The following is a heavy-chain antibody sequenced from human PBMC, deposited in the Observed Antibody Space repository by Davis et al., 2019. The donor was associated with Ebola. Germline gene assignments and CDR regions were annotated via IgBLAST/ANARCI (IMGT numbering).Heavy chain of an antibody. CDR3: ARDPLYDFWSGYYTGYYFDY. J-gene: IGHJ4*02. D-gene: IGHD3-3*01. CDR2: ISYDGSNK. V-gene: IGHV3-30-3*01. Sequence: GESLKISCAASGFTFSSYAMHWVRQAPGKGLEWVAVISYDGSNKYYADSVKGRFTISRDNSKNTLYLQMNSLRAEDTAVYYCARDPLYDFWSGYYTGYYFDYWGQGTLVTVSS. CDR1: GFTFSSYA.